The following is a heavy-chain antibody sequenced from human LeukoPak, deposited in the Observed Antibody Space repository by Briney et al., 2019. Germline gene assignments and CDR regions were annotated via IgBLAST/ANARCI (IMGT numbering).Heavy chain of an antibody. CDR1: GFTFSSYS. CDR2: ISSSSSYI. CDR3: ASTGSSWSFDY. V-gene: IGHV3-21*01. J-gene: IGHJ4*02. D-gene: IGHD6-13*01. Sequence: GGSLRLSCAASGFTFSSYSMNWVRQAPGKGLEWVSSISSSSSYIYYADSVKGRFTISRDNAKNSLYLQMNSLRAEDKAVYYCASTGSSWSFDYWGQGTLVTVSS.